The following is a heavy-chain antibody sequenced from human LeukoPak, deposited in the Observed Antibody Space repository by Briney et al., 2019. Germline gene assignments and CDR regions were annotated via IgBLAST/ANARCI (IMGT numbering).Heavy chain of an antibody. D-gene: IGHD1-26*01. V-gene: IGHV4-59*12. CDR3: ARGRWSYYAFDI. CDR2: IYYSGST. Sequence: SETLSLTCTVSGGSISSYYWSWIRQPPGKGLEWIGYIYYSGSTNYNPSLKSRVTISVDTSKNQFSLKLSSVTAADTAVYYCARGRWSYYAFDIWGQGTMVTVSS. J-gene: IGHJ3*02. CDR1: GGSISSYY.